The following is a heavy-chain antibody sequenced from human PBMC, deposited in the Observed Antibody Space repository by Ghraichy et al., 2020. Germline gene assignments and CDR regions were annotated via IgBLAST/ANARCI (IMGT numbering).Heavy chain of an antibody. Sequence: GGSLRLSCAASGFTFSSSNMNWVRQAPGKGLEWISYISSSGSTVYYADSVKGRFTISRDNAKNSLSLQMNSLRDEDTAVYYCARDQGTDYSPPDAFDYWGQGTLVTVSS. CDR1: GFTFSSSN. CDR2: ISSSGSTV. D-gene: IGHD4/OR15-4a*01. V-gene: IGHV3-48*02. CDR3: ARDQGTDYSPPDAFDY. J-gene: IGHJ4*02.